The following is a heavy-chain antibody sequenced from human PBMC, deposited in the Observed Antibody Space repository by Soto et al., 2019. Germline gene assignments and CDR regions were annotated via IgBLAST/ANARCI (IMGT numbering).Heavy chain of an antibody. CDR1: GADINTYS. CDR3: ARDREAGYNFYYGMDV. D-gene: IGHD6-19*01. V-gene: IGHV4-4*07. CDR2: IYTSASI. Sequence: SETLSLTCSVSGADINTYSWTWIRQPAGKGLGWIGRIYTSASINYNPSLKGRVTLSVDTSTNQVSLRLASVTAADTAIYYCARDREAGYNFYYGMDVWGQGTTVTVSS. J-gene: IGHJ6*02.